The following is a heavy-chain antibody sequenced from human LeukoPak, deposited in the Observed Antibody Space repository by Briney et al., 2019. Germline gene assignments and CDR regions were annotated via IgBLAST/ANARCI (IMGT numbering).Heavy chain of an antibody. D-gene: IGHD3-10*01. Sequence: NPSETLSLTCTVSGGSISPYYWSWIRQPPGKGLEWVGEVLYSGSTNYNPSLKSRVSISLDKSKNQFSLKLHSMSAADTAVYYCARDSPSYGSGSLDAFDIWGQGTMVTVSS. V-gene: IGHV4-59*12. CDR3: ARDSPSYGSGSLDAFDI. CDR2: VLYSGST. J-gene: IGHJ3*02. CDR1: GGSISPYY.